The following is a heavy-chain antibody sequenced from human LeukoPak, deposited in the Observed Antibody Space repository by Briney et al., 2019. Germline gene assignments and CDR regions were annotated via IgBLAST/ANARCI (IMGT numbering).Heavy chain of an antibody. J-gene: IGHJ4*02. Sequence: GGSLRLSCAASGFTFSSYWMSWVRQAPGKELEWVANIKQDGSEKYYVDSVKGRFTISRDNAKNSLYLQMNSLRAEDTAVYYCVTSRYYYDSSGYYFWGQGTLVTVSS. CDR1: GFTFSSYW. D-gene: IGHD3-22*01. CDR3: VTSRYYYDSSGYYF. CDR2: IKQDGSEK. V-gene: IGHV3-7*01.